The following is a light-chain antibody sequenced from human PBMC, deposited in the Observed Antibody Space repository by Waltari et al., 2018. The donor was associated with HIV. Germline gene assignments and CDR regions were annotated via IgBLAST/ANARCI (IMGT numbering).Light chain of an antibody. Sequence: EILLMQSPGTLSLSPGDRATLSCRASQNIVNGYLAWYQQKPDQAPSLVVYGASSRATGIPDRFRGSGSGTDFSLTINRLEPEDFGVYYCQQYGSSPFTFGGGTKVEIK. J-gene: IGKJ4*01. CDR3: QQYGSSPFT. CDR1: QNIVNGY. CDR2: GAS. V-gene: IGKV3-20*01.